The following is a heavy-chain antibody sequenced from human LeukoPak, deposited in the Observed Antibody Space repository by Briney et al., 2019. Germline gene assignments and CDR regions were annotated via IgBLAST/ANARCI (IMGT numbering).Heavy chain of an antibody. CDR3: ARVGYSSGWRPNYFDY. D-gene: IGHD6-25*01. CDR1: GASISSSNW. V-gene: IGHV4-4*02. J-gene: IGHJ4*02. Sequence: PSETLSLTCAVSGASISSSNWWSWVRQPPGKGLEWIGEIYHSGSTNYNPSLKSRVTISIDTSKSHFSLKLSSVTAADTAVYYCARVGYSSGWRPNYFDYWGQGTLVTVSS. CDR2: IYHSGST.